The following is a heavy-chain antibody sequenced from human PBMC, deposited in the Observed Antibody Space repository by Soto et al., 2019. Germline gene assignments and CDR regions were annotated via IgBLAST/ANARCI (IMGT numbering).Heavy chain of an antibody. CDR3: ARDGSSSWGLNWFDP. CDR2: ISSSSSTI. Sequence: GGSLRLSCAASGFTFSSYSMNWVRQAPGKGLEWVSYISSSSSTIYYGESWKGRFTIYRDNAKNSLYLEMNSLRAEDTAVYYCARDGSSSWGLNWFDPWGQGTLVTVSS. V-gene: IGHV3-48*01. J-gene: IGHJ5*02. CDR1: GFTFSSYS. D-gene: IGHD6-13*01.